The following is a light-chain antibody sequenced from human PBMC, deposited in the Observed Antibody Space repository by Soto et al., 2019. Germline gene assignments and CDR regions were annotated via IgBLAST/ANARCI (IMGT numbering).Light chain of an antibody. Sequence: QSVLTQPPSASGSPGQSVTISCTGTSRDVGGYNYVSWYQQHPGKAPKLMIYEVTKRPSGVPARFSGSRSGNTASLTVSGLQADDEADYYCASYVAGNNLVFGGGTQLTVL. V-gene: IGLV2-8*01. CDR1: SRDVGGYNY. CDR2: EVT. J-gene: IGLJ3*02. CDR3: ASYVAGNNLV.